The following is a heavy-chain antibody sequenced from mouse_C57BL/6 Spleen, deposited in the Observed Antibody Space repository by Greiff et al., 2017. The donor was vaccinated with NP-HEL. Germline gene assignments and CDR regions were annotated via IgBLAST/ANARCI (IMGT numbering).Heavy chain of an antibody. CDR3: ARGYYYGSSYPYAMDY. CDR1: GYTFTSYW. CDR2: IDSSDSYT. J-gene: IGHJ4*01. D-gene: IGHD1-1*01. V-gene: IGHV1-50*01. Sequence: QVQLQQPGAELVKPGASVKLSCKASGYTFTSYWMQWVKQRPGQGLEWIGEIDSSDSYTNYNQKFKGKATLTVDTSSSTAYMQLSSLTSEDSAVYYCARGYYYGSSYPYAMDYWGQGTSVTVSS.